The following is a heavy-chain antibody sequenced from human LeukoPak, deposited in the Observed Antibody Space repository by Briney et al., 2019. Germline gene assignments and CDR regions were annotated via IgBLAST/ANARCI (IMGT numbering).Heavy chain of an antibody. CDR2: TYYRSKWYN. CDR3: ASSNTIAGSNFDY. J-gene: IGHJ4*02. V-gene: IGHV6-1*01. Sequence: SQTVSLTCAISGDSVPSNSAAWNWIRQSPSRGLEWLGRTYYRSKWYNDYAVPVKSRITINPDTSKNQFSLHLNSVTPEDTAVYYCASSNTIAGSNFDYWGQGTLVTVSS. CDR1: GDSVPSNSAA. D-gene: IGHD6-13*01.